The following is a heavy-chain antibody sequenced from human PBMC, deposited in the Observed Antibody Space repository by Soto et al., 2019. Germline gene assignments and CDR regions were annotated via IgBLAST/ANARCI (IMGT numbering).Heavy chain of an antibody. CDR2: INSDGSST. Sequence: GGSLRLSCAASGFTFSSYWMHWVRQAPGKGLVWVSRINSDGSSTSYADSVKGRFTISRDNAKNTLYLQMNSLRAEDTALYYCARRRGSSGWKTNFDYWGQGTLVTVSS. J-gene: IGHJ4*02. V-gene: IGHV3-74*01. CDR1: GFTFSSYW. CDR3: ARRRGSSGWKTNFDY. D-gene: IGHD6-19*01.